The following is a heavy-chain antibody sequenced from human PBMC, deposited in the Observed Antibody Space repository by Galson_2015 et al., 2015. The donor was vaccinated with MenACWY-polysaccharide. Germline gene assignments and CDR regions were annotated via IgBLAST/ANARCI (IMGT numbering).Heavy chain of an antibody. CDR1: GYTFTSYY. CDR3: AGENSGSGFGY. D-gene: IGHD6-19*01. CDR2: INPSGAGT. V-gene: IGHV1-46*01. Sequence: SVKVSCKASGYTFTSYYMHWVRQAPGQGLEWMGIINPSGAGTSYAQKFQGRVTMTRDTSTDTVYMELSSLRSEDTAVYYCAGENSGSGFGYWGQGTLVTVSS. J-gene: IGHJ4*02.